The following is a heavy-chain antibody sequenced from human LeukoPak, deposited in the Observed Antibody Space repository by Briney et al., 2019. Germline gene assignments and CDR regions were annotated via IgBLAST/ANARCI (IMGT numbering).Heavy chain of an antibody. Sequence: ESGGSLRLSCAASGFTFSSYSMNWVRQAPGKGLEWVSYISSSSSTIYYADSVKGRFTISRDNAKNSLYLQMNSLRAEDTAVYYCARDRGDYGTDAFDIWGQGTMVTVSS. D-gene: IGHD4-17*01. CDR2: ISSSSSTI. V-gene: IGHV3-48*01. CDR1: GFTFSSYS. J-gene: IGHJ3*02. CDR3: ARDRGDYGTDAFDI.